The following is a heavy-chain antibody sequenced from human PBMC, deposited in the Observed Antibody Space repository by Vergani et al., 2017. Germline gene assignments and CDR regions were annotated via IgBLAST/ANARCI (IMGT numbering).Heavy chain of an antibody. CDR2: IYSGGST. V-gene: IGHV3-66*01. Sequence: EVQLVESGGGLVQSGGSLRLSCAASGFTVSSNYMSWVRQAPGKGLEWVSVIYSGGSTYYADSVKGRFTISRDNSKNTLYLQMNSLRAEDTAVYYCARDLSSGYSDYWGQGTLVTVSS. CDR3: ARDLSSGYSDY. J-gene: IGHJ4*02. CDR1: GFTVSSNY. D-gene: IGHD3-22*01.